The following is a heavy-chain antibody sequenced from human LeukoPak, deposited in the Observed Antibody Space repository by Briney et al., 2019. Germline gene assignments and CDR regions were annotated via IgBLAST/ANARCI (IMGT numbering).Heavy chain of an antibody. CDR2: ISGSGGST. J-gene: IGHJ3*02. CDR1: GFTVSSNY. Sequence: GGSLRLSCAASGFTVSSNYMSWVRQAPGKGLEWVSAISGSGGSTYYADSVKGRFTISRDNSKNTLYLQMNSLRPEDTAVYYCARDLMVRGETGAFDIWGQGTMVTVSS. D-gene: IGHD3-10*01. V-gene: IGHV3-23*01. CDR3: ARDLMVRGETGAFDI.